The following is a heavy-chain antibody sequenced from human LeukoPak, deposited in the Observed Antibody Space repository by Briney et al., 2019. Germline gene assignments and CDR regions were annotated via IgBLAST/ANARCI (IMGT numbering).Heavy chain of an antibody. V-gene: IGHV3-21*01. CDR1: GFTFSSYS. CDR2: ISGSSTDI. Sequence: PGGSLRLSCAASGFTFSSYSMNWVRQAPGKGLEWVSSISGSSTDIYYADSVKGRFTISRDNAKNSPYLQINSLRAEDTATYYCARRGYYDSSGYDYWGQGTLVTVSS. D-gene: IGHD3-22*01. CDR3: ARRGYYDSSGYDY. J-gene: IGHJ4*02.